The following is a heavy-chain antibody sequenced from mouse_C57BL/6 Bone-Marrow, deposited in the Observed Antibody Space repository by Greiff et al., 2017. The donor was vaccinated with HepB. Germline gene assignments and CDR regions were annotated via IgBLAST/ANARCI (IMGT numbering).Heavy chain of an antibody. V-gene: IGHV10-1*01. J-gene: IGHJ4*01. Sequence: EVKLVESGGGLVQPKGSLKLSCAASGFSFNTYAMNWVRQAPGKGLEWVARIRSKSNNYATYYADSVKDRFTISRDDSESMLYLQMNNLKTEDTAMYYCVRHGRPGDYWGQGTSVTVSS. CDR1: GFSFNTYA. D-gene: IGHD1-2*01. CDR3: VRHGRPGDY. CDR2: IRSKSNNYAT.